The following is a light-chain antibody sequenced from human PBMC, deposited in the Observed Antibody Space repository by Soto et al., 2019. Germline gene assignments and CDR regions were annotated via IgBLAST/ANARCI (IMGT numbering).Light chain of an antibody. CDR3: QLWDTISDRYV. CDR2: DDS. CDR1: RVGTES. J-gene: IGLJ1*01. V-gene: IGLV3-21*02. Sequence: SYELTQPPSVSVAPGQTARITCGGGRVGTESVHWYRQKPGQAPVLVVYDDSNRPSGIPERFSGSNSANTATLTITRVAAGDEADYYCQLWDTISDRYVFGTGTKVTVL.